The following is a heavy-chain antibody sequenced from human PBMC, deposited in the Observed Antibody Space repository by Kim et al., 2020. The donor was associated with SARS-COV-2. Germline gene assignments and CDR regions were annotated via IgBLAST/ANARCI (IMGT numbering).Heavy chain of an antibody. Sequence: SETLSLTCTVSGGSISSYYWSWIRQPPGKGLEWIGYIYYSGSTNYNPSLKSRVTISVDTSKNQFSLKLSSVTAADTAVYYCARDGEDGYNWFGAFDIWGQGTMVTVSS. CDR3: ARDGEDGYNWFGAFDI. J-gene: IGHJ3*02. V-gene: IGHV4-59*13. CDR2: IYYSGST. D-gene: IGHD5-12*01. CDR1: GGSISSYY.